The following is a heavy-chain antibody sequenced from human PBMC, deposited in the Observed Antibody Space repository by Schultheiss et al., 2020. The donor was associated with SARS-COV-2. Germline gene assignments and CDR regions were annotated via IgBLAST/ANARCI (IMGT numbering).Heavy chain of an antibody. V-gene: IGHV3-21*01. CDR2: ISSSSSYI. Sequence: GESLKISCAASGFTFSSYSMNWVRQAPGKGLEWVSSISSSSSYIYYADSVKGRFTISRDNAKNSLYLQMNSLRAEDTAVYYCARDPDTGADYYYGMDVWGQGTTVTVSS. J-gene: IGHJ6*02. CDR3: ARDPDTGADYYYGMDV. CDR1: GFTFSSYS. D-gene: IGHD5-18*01.